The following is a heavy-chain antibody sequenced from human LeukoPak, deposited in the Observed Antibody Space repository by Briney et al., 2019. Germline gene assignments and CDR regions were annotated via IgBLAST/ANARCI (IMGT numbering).Heavy chain of an antibody. CDR2: INPDGSAK. J-gene: IGHJ3*02. V-gene: IGHV3-7*01. D-gene: IGHD2-2*01. CDR1: GFTFSNFW. CDR3: ARRARYCTSTSCDPIGAFDI. Sequence: GGSLRLSCAASGFTFSNFWMSWVRQAPGKGLEWVANINPDGSAKYYVDSVRGRFTISRDNAKNSLYLQMNSLRDEDTAVYYCARRARYCTSTSCDPIGAFDIWGQGTMVTVSS.